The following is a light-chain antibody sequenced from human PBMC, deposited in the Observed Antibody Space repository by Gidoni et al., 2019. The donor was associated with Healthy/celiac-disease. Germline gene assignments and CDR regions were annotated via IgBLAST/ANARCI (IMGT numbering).Light chain of an antibody. V-gene: IGKV1-5*03. CDR1: QSISSW. J-gene: IGKJ1*01. CDR3: QQYNSYPWT. CDR2: KAS. Sequence: DIQITQSPCTLSAYVGDRVTITWRASQSISSWLAWYQQKPGKAPKLLIYKASSLESGVPSRFSGSGSGTEFTLTISSLQPDDFATYYCQQYNSYPWTFGQGTKVEIK.